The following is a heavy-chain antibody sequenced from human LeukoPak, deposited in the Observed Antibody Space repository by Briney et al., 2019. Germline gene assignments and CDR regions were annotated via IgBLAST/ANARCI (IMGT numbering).Heavy chain of an antibody. V-gene: IGHV3-23*01. CDR3: AKAVRSMVTGGGYFDS. Sequence: GGSLGLSCAASGFTFSSYAMSWVRQAPGKGLEWVSSLSGGGDSRYYADSVMGRFTISRDNSKNTLYLQMNSLRAEDTAVYYCAKAVRSMVTGGGYFDSWGQGTLVTVSS. D-gene: IGHD3-10*01. J-gene: IGHJ4*02. CDR2: LSGGGDSR. CDR1: GFTFSSYA.